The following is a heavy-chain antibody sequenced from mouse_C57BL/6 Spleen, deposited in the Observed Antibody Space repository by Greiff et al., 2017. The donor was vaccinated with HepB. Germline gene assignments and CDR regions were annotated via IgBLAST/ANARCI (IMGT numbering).Heavy chain of an antibody. CDR3: ARQGNSRFAY. CDR2: ISSGGSYT. Sequence: EVKLQESGGDLVKPGGSLKLSCAASGFTFSSYGMSWVRQTPDKRLEWVATISSGGSYTYYPDSVKGRFTISRDNAKNTLYLQMSSLKSEDTAMYYCARQGNSRFAYWGQGTLVTVSA. J-gene: IGHJ3*01. CDR1: GFTFSSYG. V-gene: IGHV5-6*01. D-gene: IGHD2-1*01.